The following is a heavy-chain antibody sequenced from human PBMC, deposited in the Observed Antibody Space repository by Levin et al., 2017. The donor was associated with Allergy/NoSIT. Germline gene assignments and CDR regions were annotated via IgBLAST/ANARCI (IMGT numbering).Heavy chain of an antibody. V-gene: IGHV3-48*01. CDR2: ITSRSDTI. J-gene: IGHJ3*01. CDR1: GFTLSSYS. Sequence: GESLKISCAASGFTLSSYSMNWVRQAPGKGLEWVSYITSRSDTIYYADSVKGRFTISRDNAKSSLYLQMDSLRAEDAAVYFCARARGYYSDSFDVWGQGTVVTVSS. D-gene: IGHD3-22*01. CDR3: ARARGYYSDSFDV.